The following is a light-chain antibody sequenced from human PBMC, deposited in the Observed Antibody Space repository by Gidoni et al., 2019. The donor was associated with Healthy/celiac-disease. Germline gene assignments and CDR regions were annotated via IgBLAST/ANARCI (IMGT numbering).Light chain of an antibody. J-gene: IGLJ2*01. CDR2: QAS. CDR3: QAWDSSVV. Sequence: SYELTQPPSVSVSPGQTASITCSGDQLGDKYACWYQQQPGQSPVLVIYQASKRPSGIPERFSGSNSGNTATLTISGTQAMDEADYYCQAWDSSVVFGGGTKLTVL. CDR1: QLGDKY. V-gene: IGLV3-1*01.